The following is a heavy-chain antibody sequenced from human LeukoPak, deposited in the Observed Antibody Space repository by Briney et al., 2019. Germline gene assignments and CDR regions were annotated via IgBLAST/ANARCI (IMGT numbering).Heavy chain of an antibody. CDR1: GFTFSSYG. J-gene: IGHJ2*01. CDR3: AKPRYSSSSGNGGFDP. CDR2: ISYDGSNK. V-gene: IGHV3-30*18. D-gene: IGHD6-13*01. Sequence: HPGRSLRLSCAASGFTFSSYGMHWVRQAPGKGLEWVAVISYDGSNKYYADSVKGRFTISRDNSKNTLYLQMNSLRAEDTAVYYCAKPRYSSSSGNGGFDPWGRGTLVTVSS.